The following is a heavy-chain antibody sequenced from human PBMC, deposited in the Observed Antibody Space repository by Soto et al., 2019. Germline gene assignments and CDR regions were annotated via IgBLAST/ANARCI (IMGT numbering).Heavy chain of an antibody. Sequence: SVKVSCKASGGTFSSYAISWVRQAPGQGLEWMGGIIPIFGTANYAQKFQGRVTITADESTSTAYMEVRSLRSEDTAVYSSARECGVVGGRRPFNNWFGPWGQGTLVTVSS. CDR2: IIPIFGTA. CDR3: ARECGVVGGRRPFNNWFGP. J-gene: IGHJ5*02. D-gene: IGHD3-3*01. CDR1: GGTFSSYA. V-gene: IGHV1-69*13.